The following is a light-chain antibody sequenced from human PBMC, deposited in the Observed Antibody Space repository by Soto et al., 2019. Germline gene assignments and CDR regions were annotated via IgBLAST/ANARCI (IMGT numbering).Light chain of an antibody. CDR3: CSLTTSHTYV. CDR1: SSDIGHYDY. J-gene: IGLJ1*01. Sequence: QSALTQPASVSGSPGQSITISCTGTSSDIGHYDYVSWYQQHPGKAPKLMIYHVTYRPSGVSNRYSGSKSCNSASLTISGLQADDAADYYCCSLTTSHTYVFGRGTQLTVL. V-gene: IGLV2-14*03. CDR2: HVT.